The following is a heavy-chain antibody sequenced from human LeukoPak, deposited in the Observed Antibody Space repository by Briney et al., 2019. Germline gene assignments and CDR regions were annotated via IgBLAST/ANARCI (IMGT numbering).Heavy chain of an antibody. CDR2: ISSSSTI. Sequence: GGSLRLSCAASGFTFSSYSINWVRQAPGKGLEWVSYISSSSTIYYADSVKGRFTISRDNAKNSLYLQMNSLRAEDTAVYYCARDIYGGNSLVGFDYWGQGSLVTVSS. D-gene: IGHD4-23*01. V-gene: IGHV3-48*01. J-gene: IGHJ4*02. CDR1: GFTFSSYS. CDR3: ARDIYGGNSLVGFDY.